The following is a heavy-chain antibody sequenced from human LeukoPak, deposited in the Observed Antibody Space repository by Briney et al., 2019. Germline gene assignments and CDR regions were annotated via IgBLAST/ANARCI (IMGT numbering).Heavy chain of an antibody. CDR3: ARANIAAAGTYFDY. V-gene: IGHV1-18*01. D-gene: IGHD6-13*01. Sequence: ASVKVSCKASGYTFTSYGISWVRQAPGQGLERMGWISAYNGNTNYAQKLQGRVTMTTDTSTSTAYMELRSLRSDDTAVYYCARANIAAAGTYFDYWGQGTLVTVSS. J-gene: IGHJ4*02. CDR1: GYTFTSYG. CDR2: ISAYNGNT.